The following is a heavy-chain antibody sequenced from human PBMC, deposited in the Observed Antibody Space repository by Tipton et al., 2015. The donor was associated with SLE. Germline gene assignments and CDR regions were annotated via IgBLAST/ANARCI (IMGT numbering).Heavy chain of an antibody. CDR1: GGSISSSSYY. CDR2: INHSGST. CDR3: ARRRAAADY. J-gene: IGHJ4*02. D-gene: IGHD6-13*01. Sequence: TLSLTCTVSGGSISSSSYYWGWIRQPPGKGLEWIGEINHSGSTNYNPSLKSRVTISVDTSKNQFSLKLSSVTAADTAVYYCARRRAAADYWGQGTLVTVSS. V-gene: IGHV4-39*07.